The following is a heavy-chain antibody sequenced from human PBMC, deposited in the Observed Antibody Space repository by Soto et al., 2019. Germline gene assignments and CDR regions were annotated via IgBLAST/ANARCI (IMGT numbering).Heavy chain of an antibody. J-gene: IGHJ6*02. CDR3: ARGVLLYGDYYYYGMDV. Sequence: SETLSLTCAVYGGSFSGYYWSWIRQPPGKGLEWIGEINHSGSTNYNPSLKSRVTISVDTSKNQFSLKLSSVTAADTSVYYCARGVLLYGDYYYYGMDVWGQGTTVTVSS. V-gene: IGHV4-34*01. D-gene: IGHD4-17*01. CDR2: INHSGST. CDR1: GGSFSGYY.